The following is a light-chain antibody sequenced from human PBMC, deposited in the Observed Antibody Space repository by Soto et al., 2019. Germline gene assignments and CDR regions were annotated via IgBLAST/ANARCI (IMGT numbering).Light chain of an antibody. CDR3: QQYGSSPWT. CDR2: GAS. V-gene: IGKV3-20*01. Sequence: EIVLTQSPGTLSLSPGERATLSCRASQSVSNSYLAWYQQKPGQAPRLLIYGASSSATGIPDRFSGSGSGTDFTLTISRLETEDFAVYYCQQYGSSPWTFGQGTKVEIK. J-gene: IGKJ1*01. CDR1: QSVSNSY.